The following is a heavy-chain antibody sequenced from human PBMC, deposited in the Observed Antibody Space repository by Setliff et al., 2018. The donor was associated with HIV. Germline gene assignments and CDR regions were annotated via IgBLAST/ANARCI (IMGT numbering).Heavy chain of an antibody. D-gene: IGHD2-2*01. CDR3: AREGTYCSSTICYDWFDP. CDR1: GGSIRSNY. CDR2: IYTRGST. J-gene: IGHJ5*02. V-gene: IGHV4-4*07. Sequence: SETLSLTCTVSGGSIRSNYWSWIRQPAGKGLEWIGRIYTRGSTNYNPSLKSRLTISMDTSKNQFSLNLSSVTAADTAVYYCAREGTYCSSTICYDWFDPWGQGTLVTVSS.